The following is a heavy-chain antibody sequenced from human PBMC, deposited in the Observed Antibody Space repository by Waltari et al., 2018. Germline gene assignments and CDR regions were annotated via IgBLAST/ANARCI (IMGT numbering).Heavy chain of an antibody. Sequence: QVQLVQSGGGVVQPGTSLRLSCVASGFRFGDTSVHWVRQAPGNGLEWLAAITYNGREKYYADSVKGRFTISRDNSKKTLDLQLNSLRADDTAVYYCTRGGDDSSWYWRNWGQGTLVTVSS. CDR2: ITYNGREK. D-gene: IGHD6-13*01. J-gene: IGHJ4*02. CDR3: TRGGDDSSWYWRN. V-gene: IGHV3-30*03. CDR1: GFRFGDTS.